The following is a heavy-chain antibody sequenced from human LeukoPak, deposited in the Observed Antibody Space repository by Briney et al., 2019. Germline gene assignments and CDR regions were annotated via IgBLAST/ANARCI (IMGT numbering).Heavy chain of an antibody. V-gene: IGHV3-9*01. Sequence: GGSLRLSCAASGFNVSSNYMSWARQAPGKGLEWVSGISWNSGSIGYADSVKGRFTISRDNAKNSLYLQMNSLRAEDTALYYCAKELGYCSSTSCQGHAFDIWGQGTMVTVSS. CDR1: GFNVSSNY. D-gene: IGHD2-2*01. CDR2: ISWNSGSI. CDR3: AKELGYCSSTSCQGHAFDI. J-gene: IGHJ3*02.